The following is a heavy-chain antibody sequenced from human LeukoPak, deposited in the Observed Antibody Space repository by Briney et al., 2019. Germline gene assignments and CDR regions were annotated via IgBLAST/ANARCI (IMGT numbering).Heavy chain of an antibody. CDR2: IWYDGSNK. Sequence: GGSLRLSCAASGFTFSNYGIHWVRQAPGKGLEWVAVIWYDGSNKYSAESVKGRFTISRDNSKNTVYLQMNSLRAEDTAVYYCARVSPEIVVVTGTGAPDYWGQGTLVTVSS. CDR1: GFTFSNYG. CDR3: ARVSPEIVVVTGTGAPDY. D-gene: IGHD2-21*02. J-gene: IGHJ4*02. V-gene: IGHV3-33*01.